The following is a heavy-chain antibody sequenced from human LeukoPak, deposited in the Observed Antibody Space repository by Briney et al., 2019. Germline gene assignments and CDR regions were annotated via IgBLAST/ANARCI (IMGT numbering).Heavy chain of an antibody. CDR3: ARDLGSGSYSGFDY. J-gene: IGHJ4*02. D-gene: IGHD3-10*01. CDR1: GFTFSSYS. V-gene: IGHV3-21*01. Sequence: GGSLRLSCAASGFTFSSYSMNWVRQAPGKGLGWVSSISSSSSYIYYADSVKGRFTISRDNAKNSLYLQMNSLRAEDTAVYYCARDLGSGSYSGFDYWGQGTLSPSPQ. CDR2: ISSSSSYI.